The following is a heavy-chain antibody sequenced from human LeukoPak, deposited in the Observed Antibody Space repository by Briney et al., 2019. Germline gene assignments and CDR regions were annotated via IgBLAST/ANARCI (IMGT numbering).Heavy chain of an antibody. CDR2: INHSGST. Sequence: SETLSLTCAVYGGSFSGYYWSWIRQPPGKGLEWIGEINHSGSTNYNPSLKSRVTISVDTSKNQFSLKLSSVTAADTAVYYCAREAYYYGRYYMDVWGKGTTVTVSS. CDR3: AREAYYYGRYYMDV. CDR1: GGSFSGYY. J-gene: IGHJ6*03. D-gene: IGHD3-10*01. V-gene: IGHV4-34*01.